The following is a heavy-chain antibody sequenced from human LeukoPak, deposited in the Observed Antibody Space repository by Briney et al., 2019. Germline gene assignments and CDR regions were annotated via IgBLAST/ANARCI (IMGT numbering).Heavy chain of an antibody. V-gene: IGHV3-21*01. Sequence: PGGSLRLSCAASGFTFRSYSMNWVRQAPGEGLEWVSSISSSSTYIYYADSMKGRFTISRDNAKNSLYLQMNSLRAEDTAVYYCARGAGDLDHWGQGTLVTVSS. CDR2: ISSSSTYI. J-gene: IGHJ4*02. CDR1: GFTFRSYS. CDR3: ARGAGDLDH. D-gene: IGHD7-27*01.